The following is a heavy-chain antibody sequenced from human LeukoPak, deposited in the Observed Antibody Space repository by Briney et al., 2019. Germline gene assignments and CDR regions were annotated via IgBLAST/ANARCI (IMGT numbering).Heavy chain of an antibody. V-gene: IGHV4-34*01. CDR3: ARLSSSWYVRFDP. J-gene: IGHJ5*02. Sequence: GSLRLPCAASGFTLSDYAMNWVRQAPGKGLEWIGEINHSGSTNYNPSLKSRVTISVDTSKNQFSLKLSSVTAADTAVYYCARLSSSWYVRFDPWGQGTLVTVSS. CDR1: GFTLSDYA. CDR2: INHSGST. D-gene: IGHD6-13*01.